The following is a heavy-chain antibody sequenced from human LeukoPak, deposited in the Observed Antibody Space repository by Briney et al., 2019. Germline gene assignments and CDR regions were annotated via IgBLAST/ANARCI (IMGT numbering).Heavy chain of an antibody. V-gene: IGHV4-39*07. Sequence: SETLSLTCTVSGGSISSSSYYWGWIRQPPGKGLEWIGEINHSGSTNYNPSLKSRVTISVDTSKNQFSLKLTSVTAADTAVYYCARGSPKLDSWGQGTPVTVSS. CDR1: GGSISSSSYY. CDR3: ARGSPKLDS. J-gene: IGHJ5*01. CDR2: INHSGST.